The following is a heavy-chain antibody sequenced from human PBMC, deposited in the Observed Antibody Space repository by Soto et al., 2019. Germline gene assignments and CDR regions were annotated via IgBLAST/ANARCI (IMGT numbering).Heavy chain of an antibody. CDR3: ARSPEATVTAFDY. CDR1: GGSISSGGYY. CDR2: IFYSGST. D-gene: IGHD4-17*01. V-gene: IGHV4-31*03. Sequence: QVQLQESGPGLVKPSQTLSLTCTVSGGSISSGGYYWSWIRQHPGKGLEWFGYIFYSGSTYYNPSLQGRVTISVATSKNQFSLKLSSVTAADTAVYYCARSPEATVTAFDYWGQGTLVTVSS. J-gene: IGHJ4*02.